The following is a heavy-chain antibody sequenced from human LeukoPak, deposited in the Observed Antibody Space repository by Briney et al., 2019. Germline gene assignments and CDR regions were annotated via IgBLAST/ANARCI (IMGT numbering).Heavy chain of an antibody. Sequence: ASVKVSCKASGYTFTGYYMHWVRQAPGQGLEWMGWINPNSGGTNYAQKFQGRVTMTRDTSISTAYMELSRLRSDDTAVYYCARDLYPPITIFGVVNWFDPWGQGTLVTVSS. CDR2: INPNSGGT. J-gene: IGHJ5*02. CDR1: GYTFTGYY. D-gene: IGHD3-3*01. CDR3: ARDLYPPITIFGVVNWFDP. V-gene: IGHV1-2*02.